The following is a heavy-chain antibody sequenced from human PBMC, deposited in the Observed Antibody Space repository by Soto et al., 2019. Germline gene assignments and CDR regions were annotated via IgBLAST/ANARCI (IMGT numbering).Heavy chain of an antibody. J-gene: IGHJ6*02. Sequence: TLSLTCTVSGGSISSYYWSWIRQPPGKGLEWIGYIYYSGSTNYNPSLKSRVTIPVDTSKNQFSLKLSSVTAADTAVYYCARDQQLNYYYYYGMDVWGQGTTVTVSS. V-gene: IGHV4-59*01. CDR3: ARDQQLNYYYYYGMDV. CDR2: IYYSGST. D-gene: IGHD6-13*01. CDR1: GGSISSYY.